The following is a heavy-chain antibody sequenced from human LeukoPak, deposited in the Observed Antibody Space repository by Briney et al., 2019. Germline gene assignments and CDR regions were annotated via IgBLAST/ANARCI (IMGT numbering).Heavy chain of an antibody. CDR1: GGSVSSSGSY. D-gene: IGHD3-16*01. J-gene: IGHJ5*02. CDR3: ARSNSFYYDS. V-gene: IGHV4-61*08. CDR2: IYYSGST. Sequence: SETLSLTCTVSGGSVSSSGSYWSWIRQPPGKGLEWFAYIYYSGSTTYNPSLKSRVIISVDTSKNQFSPRLSSVTAADTAVYYCARSNSFYYDSWGQGTLVTVSS.